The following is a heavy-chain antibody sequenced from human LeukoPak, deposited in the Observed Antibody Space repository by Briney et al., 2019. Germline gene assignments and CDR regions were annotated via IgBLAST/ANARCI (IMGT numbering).Heavy chain of an antibody. CDR2: INHSGGT. V-gene: IGHV4-34*01. J-gene: IGHJ3*02. Sequence: SETLSLTCAVYGGSFSGYSWNWIRQPPVKGLEWIGEINHSGGTNYNPSLKSRVTISVDTSKKQFSLKLSSVTAADTAVYYCARGGKGLGAFDIWGQGTMVTVSS. CDR3: ARGGKGLGAFDI. D-gene: IGHD7-27*01. CDR1: GGSFSGYS.